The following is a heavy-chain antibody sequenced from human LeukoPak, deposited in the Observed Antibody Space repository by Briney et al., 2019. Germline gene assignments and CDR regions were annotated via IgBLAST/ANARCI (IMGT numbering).Heavy chain of an antibody. D-gene: IGHD5-18*01. CDR2: ISSGSSYI. V-gene: IGHV3-21*01. Sequence: GGSLRLSCAASGFTFSSYSMNWVRQAPGKGLEWVSSISSGSSYIYYADSVKGRFTISRDNAKNSLYLQMNSLRAEDTAVYYCARDHRLLPWFDPWGQGTLVTVSS. CDR1: GFTFSSYS. CDR3: ARDHRLLPWFDP. J-gene: IGHJ5*02.